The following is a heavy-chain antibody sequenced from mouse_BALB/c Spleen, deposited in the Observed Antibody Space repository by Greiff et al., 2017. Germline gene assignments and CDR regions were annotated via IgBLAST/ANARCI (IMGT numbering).Heavy chain of an antibody. D-gene: IGHD1-1*01. CDR1: GFAFSSYD. CDR2: ISSGGGST. V-gene: IGHV5-12-1*01. CDR3: ARRGGGYYGPYAMDD. J-gene: IGHJ4*01. Sequence: DVHLVESGGGLVKPGGSLKLSCAASGFAFSSYDMSWVRQTPEKRLEWVAYISSGGGSTYYPDTVKGRFTISRDNAKNTLYLQMSSLKSEDTAMYYCARRGGGYYGPYAMDDWGQGTSVTVSS.